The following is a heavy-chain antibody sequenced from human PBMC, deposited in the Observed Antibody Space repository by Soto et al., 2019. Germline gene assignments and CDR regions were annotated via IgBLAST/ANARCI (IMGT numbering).Heavy chain of an antibody. CDR3: ARKDETSSEDYYAMDV. Sequence: GESLKISCKGSGYSFSSYWITWVRQLPWKGLEWMGRIDPSDSYTNYSPSFQGHVTISVDKSISTAYLQWNSLKASDSAMYYCARKDETSSEDYYAMDVWGQGTMITVSS. D-gene: IGHD6-19*01. CDR2: IDPSDSYT. J-gene: IGHJ6*02. CDR1: GYSFSSYW. V-gene: IGHV5-10-1*01.